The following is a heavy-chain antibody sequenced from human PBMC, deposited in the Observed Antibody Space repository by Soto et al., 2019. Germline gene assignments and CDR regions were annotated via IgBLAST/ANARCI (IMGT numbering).Heavy chain of an antibody. CDR3: ARAISGYVT. CDR2: INAGNGDT. Sequence: QVQLVQSGAEMKKPGASVKLSCKASGITYNTYAIHWVRQAPGQGLEWMGWINAGNGDTRYSQNFQGRVTLTRDTSASTVYMDLDRLKSEDTGVYYCARAISGYVTWGQGTLVTVSS. D-gene: IGHD5-12*01. V-gene: IGHV1-3*01. CDR1: GITYNTYA. J-gene: IGHJ4*02.